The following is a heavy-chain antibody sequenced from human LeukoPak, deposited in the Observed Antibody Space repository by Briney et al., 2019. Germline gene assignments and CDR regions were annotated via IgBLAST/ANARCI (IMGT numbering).Heavy chain of an antibody. CDR2: ISSSSSYI. Sequence: PGGSLRLSCAASGFTFSSYSMNWVRQAPGKGLEWVSSISSSSSYIYYADSVKGRFTISRDNAKNSLYLQMNSLRAEDTAVYYCARAPLAYCGGDCYWYFDLWGRGTLVTVSS. D-gene: IGHD2-21*01. J-gene: IGHJ2*01. CDR1: GFTFSSYS. CDR3: ARAPLAYCGGDCYWYFDL. V-gene: IGHV3-21*01.